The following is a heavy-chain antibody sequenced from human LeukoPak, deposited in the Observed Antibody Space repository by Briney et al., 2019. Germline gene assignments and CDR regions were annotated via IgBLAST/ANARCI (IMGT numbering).Heavy chain of an antibody. D-gene: IGHD3-10*01. CDR1: GGSISSYY. V-gene: IGHV4-59*08. CDR3: ARLSFWGPMVRDRDAFDI. CDR2: IYYSGST. J-gene: IGHJ3*02. Sequence: PSETLSPTCTVSGGSISSYYWSWIRQPPGKGLEWSGYIYYSGSTNYNPSLKSRVTISVDASKNQFSLKLSSVTAADTAVYYCARLSFWGPMVRDRDAFDIWGQGTMVTVAS.